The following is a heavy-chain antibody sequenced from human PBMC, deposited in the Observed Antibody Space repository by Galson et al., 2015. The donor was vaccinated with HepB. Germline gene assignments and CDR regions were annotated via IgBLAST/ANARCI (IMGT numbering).Heavy chain of an antibody. V-gene: IGHV3-23*01. D-gene: IGHD2-15*01. J-gene: IGHJ4*02. Sequence: SLRLSCAASGFAFSSYAMSWVRQAPGKGLEWVSSISNSGGRTYLADSVKGRFTISRDNSKNTLYLQMDSLRAEDTAVYYCAKRGCIGGTCSSGKYYFDYWGQGTLVTVSS. CDR3: AKRGCIGGTCSSGKYYFDY. CDR1: GFAFSSYA. CDR2: ISNSGGRT.